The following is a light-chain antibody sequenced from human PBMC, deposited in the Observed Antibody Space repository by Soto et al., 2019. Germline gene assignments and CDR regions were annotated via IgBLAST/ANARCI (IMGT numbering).Light chain of an antibody. CDR3: QQYNGSPYT. V-gene: IGKV3-20*01. Sequence: EIVLTQSPGTLSLSPGERATLSCRASQSVSSSYLAWFQHKPGQAPRLLIYGASIRATGIPDRFSGSGSGTDFTLTISRLEPEDFALYYCQQYNGSPYTFSQGTKLEIK. CDR2: GAS. J-gene: IGKJ2*01. CDR1: QSVSSSY.